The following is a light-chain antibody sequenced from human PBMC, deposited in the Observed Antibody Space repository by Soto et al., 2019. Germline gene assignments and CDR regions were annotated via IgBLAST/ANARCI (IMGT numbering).Light chain of an antibody. Sequence: EIGLTQSPCTLSLSPGERATLSCRASQSVSSIYLAWYQQKPGQPPRLLIYDASSRATGIPDRFSGSWSGTDFTLTISRLEPEDFAVYYCQQYDRSSYTFGQGTKLEIK. CDR1: QSVSSIY. J-gene: IGKJ2*01. CDR2: DAS. V-gene: IGKV3-20*01. CDR3: QQYDRSSYT.